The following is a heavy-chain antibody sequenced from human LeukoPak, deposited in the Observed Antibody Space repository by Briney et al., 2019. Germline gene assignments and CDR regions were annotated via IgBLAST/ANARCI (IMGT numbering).Heavy chain of an antibody. CDR2: ISAYNGNT. Sequence: ASVKVSCKASGYTFTSYGISWVRQAPGQGLEWMGWISAYNGNTNYAQKLQGRVTMTTDTSTSTAYMELSSLRSEDTAVYYCATETLRNSGSYYFDYWGQGTLVTVSS. CDR3: ATETLRNSGSYYFDY. D-gene: IGHD1-26*01. CDR1: GYTFTSYG. J-gene: IGHJ4*02. V-gene: IGHV1-18*01.